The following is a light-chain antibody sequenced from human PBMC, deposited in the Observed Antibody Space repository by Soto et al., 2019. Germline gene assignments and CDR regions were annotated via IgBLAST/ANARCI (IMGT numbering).Light chain of an antibody. J-gene: IGKJ4*01. V-gene: IGKV1-39*01. CDR3: QQRYSVPS. Sequence: DIQMTQSPSSLSASVGDRVTITCRASQSISSYLNWYQQKPGKAPKLLIYASSSLQSGVPSRFSGSGSGTDFTLTISSLQPEDSATYYCQQRYSVPSFGGGTNVEIK. CDR1: QSISSY. CDR2: ASS.